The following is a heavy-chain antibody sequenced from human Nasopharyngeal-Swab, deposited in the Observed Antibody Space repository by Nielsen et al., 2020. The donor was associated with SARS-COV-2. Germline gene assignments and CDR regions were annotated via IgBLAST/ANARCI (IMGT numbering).Heavy chain of an antibody. D-gene: IGHD5-12*01. V-gene: IGHV4-39*07. CDR2: IYYSGRT. CDR3: ASSIRYSGYDLGFDY. J-gene: IGHJ4*02. Sequence: RQAPGKGLEWIGSIYYSGRTYYNPSLKSRVTISVDTSKNQFSLKLSSVTAADTAVYYCASSIRYSGYDLGFDYWGQGTLVTVSS.